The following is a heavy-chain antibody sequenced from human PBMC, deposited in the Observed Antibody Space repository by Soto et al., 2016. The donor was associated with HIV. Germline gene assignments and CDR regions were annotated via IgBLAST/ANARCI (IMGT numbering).Heavy chain of an antibody. Sequence: EVQLLESGGGLVQPGGSLRLSCAASGFTFSSYAMSWVRQAPGKGLEWVSAISGSGGSTYYADSVKGRFTISRDNSKNTLYLQMNSLRAEDTAVYYCAKGAGSSSSYYYYYYMDVWGKGTTVTVSS. J-gene: IGHJ6*03. CDR2: ISGSGGST. CDR1: GFTFSSYA. D-gene: IGHD1-26*01. V-gene: IGHV3-23*01. CDR3: AKGAGSSSSYYYYYYMDV.